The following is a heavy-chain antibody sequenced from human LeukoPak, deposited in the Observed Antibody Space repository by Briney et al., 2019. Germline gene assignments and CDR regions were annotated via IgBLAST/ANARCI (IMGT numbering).Heavy chain of an antibody. CDR2: IKQDGSEK. CDR3: AKEFVAGAYYYYGMDV. D-gene: IGHD6-19*01. J-gene: IGHJ6*02. CDR1: GFTFSSYW. V-gene: IGHV3-7*03. Sequence: PGGSLRLSCAASGFTFSSYWMSWVRQAPGKGLEWVANIKQDGSEKYYVDSVKGRFTISRDNSKNTLYLQMNSLRAEDTAVYYCAKEFVAGAYYYYGMDVWGRGTTVTVPS.